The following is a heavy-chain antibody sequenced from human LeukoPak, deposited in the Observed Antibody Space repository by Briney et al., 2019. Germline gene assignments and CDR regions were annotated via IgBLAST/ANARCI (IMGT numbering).Heavy chain of an antibody. V-gene: IGHV3-15*01. CDR2: IKSKTDGGTT. J-gene: IGHJ4*02. D-gene: IGHD5-12*01. CDR3: TTDLLVYIVATITPESDY. Sequence: GGSLRLSCAASGFTFSKAWMSWVRQAPGKGLEWVGRIKSKTDGGTTDYAAPVKGRFTISRGDSKNTLYLQMNSLKTEDTAVYYCTTDLLVYIVATITPESDYWGQGTLVTVSS. CDR1: GFTFSKAW.